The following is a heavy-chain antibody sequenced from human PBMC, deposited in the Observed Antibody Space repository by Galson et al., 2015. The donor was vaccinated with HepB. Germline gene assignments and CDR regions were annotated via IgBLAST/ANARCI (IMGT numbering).Heavy chain of an antibody. CDR1: GFTFSSYA. D-gene: IGHD2-2*02. CDR2: ISGSGGST. CDR3: ARGVPAAIDPYYYYMDV. J-gene: IGHJ6*03. Sequence: SLRLSCAASGFTFSSYAMSWVRQAPGKGLEWVSAISGSGGSTYYADSVKDRFTISRDNSKNTLYLQMNSLRAEDTAVYYCARGVPAAIDPYYYYMDVWGKGTTVTVSS. V-gene: IGHV3-23*01.